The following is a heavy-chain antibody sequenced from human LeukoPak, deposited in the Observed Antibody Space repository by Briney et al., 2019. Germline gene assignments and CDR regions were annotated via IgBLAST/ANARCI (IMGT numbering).Heavy chain of an antibody. CDR2: INPNSGGT. Sequence: GASVKVSCKASGYTFTGYYMHWVRQAPGQGLEWMGWINPNSGGTNYARKLQGRVTMTTDTSTSTAYMELRSLRSDDTAVYYCARGHSSSSGSPDYWGQGTLVTVSS. J-gene: IGHJ4*02. CDR3: ARGHSSSSGSPDY. D-gene: IGHD6-6*01. CDR1: GYTFTGYY. V-gene: IGHV1-2*02.